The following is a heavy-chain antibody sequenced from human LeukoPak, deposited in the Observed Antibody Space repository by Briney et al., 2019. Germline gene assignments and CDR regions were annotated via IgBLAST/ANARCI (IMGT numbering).Heavy chain of an antibody. J-gene: IGHJ6*03. CDR2: IIPIFGTA. CDR1: GGTFSSYA. CDR3: ARDASYCGGDCYLYYYYYYMDV. V-gene: IGHV1-69*06. D-gene: IGHD2-21*02. Sequence: SVKVSCKASGGTFSSYAISWVRPAPGQGLEWMGGIIPIFGTANYAQKFQGRVTITADKSTSTAYMELSSLRSDDTAVYYCARDASYCGGDCYLYYYYYYMDVWGKGTTVTVSS.